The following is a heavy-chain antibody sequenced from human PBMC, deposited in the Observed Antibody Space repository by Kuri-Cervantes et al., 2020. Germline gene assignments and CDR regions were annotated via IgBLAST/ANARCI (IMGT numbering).Heavy chain of an antibody. CDR1: GYTFTSYA. J-gene: IGHJ2*01. CDR2: INAGNGNT. Sequence: ASVKVSCKASGYTFTSYAMHWVRQAPGQRLEWMGWINAGNGNTKYSQKFQGRVTITRDTSASTAYMELSSLRSEDTAVYYCARDYGSEQRRYFDLWGRGTLVTVS. CDR3: ARDYGSEQRRYFDL. D-gene: IGHD3-10*01. V-gene: IGHV1-3*01.